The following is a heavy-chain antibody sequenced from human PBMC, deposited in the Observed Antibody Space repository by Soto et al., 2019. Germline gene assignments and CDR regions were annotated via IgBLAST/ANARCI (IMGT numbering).Heavy chain of an antibody. CDR2: VYYTGST. J-gene: IGHJ4*02. D-gene: IGHD6-19*01. CDR1: GGSISGSY. CDR3: ARSVAVPGAHIDY. Sequence: SVPKSVTCRVAGGSISGSYWSWIRQSPGKGLEWLGYVYYTGSTNYSPSLRSRVSISVDTSKNEFSLRLSSVTAADTAVYFCARSVAVPGAHIDYWGQGTQVSVSS. V-gene: IGHV4-59*01.